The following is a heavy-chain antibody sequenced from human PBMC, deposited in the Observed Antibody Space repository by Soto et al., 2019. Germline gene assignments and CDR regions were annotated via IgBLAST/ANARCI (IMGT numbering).Heavy chain of an antibody. CDR3: ARNSPGVYALWVDV. CDR1: GFTFSNYW. CDR2: IDTDGNSI. D-gene: IGHD2-8*01. Sequence: EVQLVESGGGLVEPGGSLRLSCAASGFTFSNYWMHWVRKAPGKGLVWVARIDTDGNSINYADFVEGRLRISRDNAKNTLYLQMNSLRAEDTAVYYCARNSPGVYALWVDVWGQGTTVTVS. J-gene: IGHJ6*02. V-gene: IGHV3-74*01.